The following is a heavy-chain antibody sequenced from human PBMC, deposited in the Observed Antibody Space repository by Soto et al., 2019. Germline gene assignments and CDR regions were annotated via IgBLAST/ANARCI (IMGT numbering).Heavy chain of an antibody. V-gene: IGHV1-69*13. CDR2: IIPIFGTA. J-gene: IGHJ1*01. Sequence: ASVKVSCKASGGTFSSYAISWVRQAPGQGLEWMGGIIPIFGTANYAQKFQGRVTITADESTSTAYMELSSLRSEDTAVYYCANFGPRVLRFLEWLPPLLWGQGTLVTVSS. CDR1: GGTFSSYA. D-gene: IGHD3-3*01. CDR3: ANFGPRVLRFLEWLPPLL.